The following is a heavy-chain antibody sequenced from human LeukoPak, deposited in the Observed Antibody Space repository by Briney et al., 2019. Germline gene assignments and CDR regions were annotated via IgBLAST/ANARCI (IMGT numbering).Heavy chain of an antibody. CDR1: GDSISSYY. V-gene: IGHV4-4*07. J-gene: IGHJ4*02. Sequence: SETQSLTCTVSGDSISSYYWSWVRQPAGKGLEWIGRIHPSGSTNYNPSLKSRVTLSVDTSKNQFSLKLSSVTAADTAVYYCARGPPPDFDYWGRGTLVTVSS. CDR2: IHPSGST. CDR3: ARGPPPDFDY.